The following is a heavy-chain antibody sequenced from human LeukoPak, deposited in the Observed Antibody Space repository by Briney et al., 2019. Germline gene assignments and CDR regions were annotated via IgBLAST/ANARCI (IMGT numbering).Heavy chain of an antibody. V-gene: IGHV3-21*06. CDR3: ATETNGHHYDY. CDR1: GLTFSTSG. CDR2: IGPNGSDR. D-gene: IGHD1-14*01. J-gene: IGHJ4*02. Sequence: PGGSLRLSCTASGLTFSTSGFNWVRQAPGKGLEWVASIGPNGSDRYHADSIKGRFTISRDNANNFLYLQMNSLRAEDTAVYYCATETNGHHYDYWGQGTLLTVSS.